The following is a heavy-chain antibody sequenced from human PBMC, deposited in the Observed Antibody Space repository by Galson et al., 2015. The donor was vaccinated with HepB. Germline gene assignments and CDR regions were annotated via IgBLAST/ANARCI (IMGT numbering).Heavy chain of an antibody. CDR1: GSSFTSYW. Sequence: QSGAEVKKPGESLKISCKCSGSSFTSYWIGWGRQMLGKGLEWMGIIYPGDSDTRYCPSFQGQVTISADKSISTAYLQWSSLKASDTAMYYCARSGMGIMGATTSYFQHWGQGTLVTVSS. CDR2: IYPGDSDT. CDR3: ARSGMGIMGATTSYFQH. J-gene: IGHJ1*01. D-gene: IGHD1-26*01. V-gene: IGHV5-51*01.